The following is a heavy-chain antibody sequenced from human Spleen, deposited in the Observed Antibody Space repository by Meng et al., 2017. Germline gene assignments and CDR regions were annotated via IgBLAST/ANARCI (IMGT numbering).Heavy chain of an antibody. CDR3: ARGRQTGIVAAGIFDY. Sequence: GGSLRLSCAASGFTFSSYEMNWVRQAPGKGLEWVSYISSSGSTIYYADSVKGRFTISRDNAKNSLYLQMNSLRAEDTAVYYCARGRQTGIVAAGIFDYWGQGTLVTVSS. CDR2: ISSSGSTI. J-gene: IGHJ4*02. CDR1: GFTFSSYE. D-gene: IGHD6-13*01. V-gene: IGHV3-48*03.